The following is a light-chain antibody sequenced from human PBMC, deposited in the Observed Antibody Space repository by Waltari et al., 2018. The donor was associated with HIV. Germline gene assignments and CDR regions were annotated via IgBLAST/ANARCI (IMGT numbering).Light chain of an antibody. J-gene: IGLJ1*01. Sequence: QSVLTQPPSASGTPGQRVTLSCSGSNSTIGSKDVYWFQHLPGTAPKLLIYRTNQRRSGVPDRFSGSKSGTSASLAISGLRSDDEADYYCAAWDDTLSSYVFGTGTTVTV. V-gene: IGLV1-47*01. CDR1: NSTIGSKD. CDR2: RTN. CDR3: AAWDDTLSSYV.